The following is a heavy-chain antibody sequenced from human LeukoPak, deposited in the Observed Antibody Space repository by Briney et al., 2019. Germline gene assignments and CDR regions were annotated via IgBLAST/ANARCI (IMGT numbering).Heavy chain of an antibody. CDR1: GGSISSYY. CDR3: ARNCSGGSCFDY. CDR2: IYYSGST. D-gene: IGHD2-15*01. V-gene: IGHV4-59*01. J-gene: IGHJ4*02. Sequence: SETLSLTCTVSGGSISSYYWSWIRQPPGKGLEWIGYIYYSGSTNYNPSLKSRVTISVDTSKNQFSLKLSSVTAADTAVYYCARNCSGGSCFDYWGQGTLVTVSS.